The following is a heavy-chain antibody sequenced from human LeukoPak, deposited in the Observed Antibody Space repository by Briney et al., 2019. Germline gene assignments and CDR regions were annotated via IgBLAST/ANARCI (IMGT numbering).Heavy chain of an antibody. D-gene: IGHD3-22*01. CDR3: ARDAGGGIVVVILDY. Sequence: GGSLRLSCAASGCTFSSYAMHWVRQAPGKGLEWVAVISYDGSNKYYADSVKGRFTISRDNSKNTLYLQMNSLRAEDTAVYYCARDAGGGIVVVILDYWGQGTLVTVSS. CDR1: GCTFSSYA. J-gene: IGHJ4*02. CDR2: ISYDGSNK. V-gene: IGHV3-30-3*01.